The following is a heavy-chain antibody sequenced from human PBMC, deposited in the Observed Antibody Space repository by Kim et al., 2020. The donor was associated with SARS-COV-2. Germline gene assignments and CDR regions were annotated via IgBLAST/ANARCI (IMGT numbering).Heavy chain of an antibody. V-gene: IGHV3-30*04. CDR2: ISYDGSNK. Sequence: GGSLRLSCAASGFTFSSYAMHWVRQAPGKGLEWVAVISYDGSNKYYADSVKGRFTISRDNSKNTLYLQMNSLRAEDTAVYYCARVSQSSWYGGGLDYWGQGTLVTVSS. CDR1: GFTFSSYA. J-gene: IGHJ4*02. CDR3: ARVSQSSWYGGGLDY. D-gene: IGHD6-13*01.